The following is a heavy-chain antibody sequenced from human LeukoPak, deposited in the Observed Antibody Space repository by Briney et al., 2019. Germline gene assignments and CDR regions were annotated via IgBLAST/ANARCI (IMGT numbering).Heavy chain of an antibody. Sequence: ASVKVSCKASGYTFSDYDVNWVRQAPGQGLEWMGWMNPTSGDTGYAQKFQGRVTMTRSMSKNTAYMELRRLRSEDAGVYFCARVVMKAFYYYYMDVWGEGTTIIISS. CDR1: GYTFSDYD. J-gene: IGHJ6*03. CDR3: ARVVMKAFYYYYMDV. D-gene: IGHD2-21*01. CDR2: MNPTSGDT. V-gene: IGHV1-8*01.